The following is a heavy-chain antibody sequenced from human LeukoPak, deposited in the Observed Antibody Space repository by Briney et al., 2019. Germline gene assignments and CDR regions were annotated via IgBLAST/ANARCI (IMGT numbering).Heavy chain of an antibody. Sequence: ASVKVSCKASGYIFTDYAIHWLRQAPGQRPEWMGWMNAGNGNTKYSQKFQGRITLIRDTSAATAYMELSSPRHDDLAVFYCARGRGTSGTNRDFYYYYYMDVWGKGTTVTVSS. V-gene: IGHV1-3*01. CDR2: MNAGNGNT. D-gene: IGHD2-2*01. J-gene: IGHJ6*03. CDR3: ARGRGTSGTNRDFYYYYYMDV. CDR1: GYIFTDYA.